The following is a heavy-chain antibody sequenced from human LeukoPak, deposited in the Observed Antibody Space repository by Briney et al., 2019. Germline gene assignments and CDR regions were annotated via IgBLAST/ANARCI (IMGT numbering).Heavy chain of an antibody. V-gene: IGHV3-23*01. CDR1: GFTFDDYA. CDR2: ISGSGGST. J-gene: IGHJ4*02. CDR3: AKRRDPFDY. Sequence: GRSLRLSCAASGFTFDDYAMHWVRQAPGKGLEWVSAISGSGGSTYYADSVKGRFTISRDNSKNTLYLQMNSLRAEDTAVYYCAKRRDPFDYWGQGTLVTVSS.